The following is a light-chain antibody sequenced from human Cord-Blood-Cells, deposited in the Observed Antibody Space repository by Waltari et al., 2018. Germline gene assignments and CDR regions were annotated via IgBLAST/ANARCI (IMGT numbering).Light chain of an antibody. CDR3: SSDTSSSTLYV. CDR1: SRDVGGYNY. Sequence: QSALTQPASVSGSPGQPINISCTGTSRDVGGYNYVSSYQQHAGNAPKLMIYEVSNRPTWVSKRVAGSKTGNTASLTISGRQAEDKADYYCSSDTSSSTLYVFGSGTKVTVL. V-gene: IGLV2-14*01. CDR2: EVS. J-gene: IGLJ1*01.